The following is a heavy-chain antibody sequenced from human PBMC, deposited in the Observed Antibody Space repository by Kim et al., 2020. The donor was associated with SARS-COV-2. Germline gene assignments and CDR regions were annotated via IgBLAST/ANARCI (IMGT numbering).Heavy chain of an antibody. Sequence: SMKGHFTISRDNSKNTMFLQMNSLGDEDTALYYCAIPQFCTGGSCLDAFDMWGQGTMVTVSS. J-gene: IGHJ3*02. D-gene: IGHD2-15*01. CDR3: AIPQFCTGGSCLDAFDM. V-gene: IGHV3-23*01.